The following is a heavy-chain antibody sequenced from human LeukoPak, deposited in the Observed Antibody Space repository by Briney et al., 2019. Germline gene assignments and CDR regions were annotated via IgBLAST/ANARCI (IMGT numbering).Heavy chain of an antibody. CDR3: AREGGGWLQFAYAFDI. CDR2: ISAYNGNT. J-gene: IGHJ3*02. D-gene: IGHD5-24*01. V-gene: IGHV1-18*01. Sequence: GASVKVSCKASGYTFTSYGISWVRQAPGQGLEWMGWISAYNGNTNYAQKFQGWVTMTRDTSISTAYMELSRLRSDDTAVYYCAREGGGWLQFAYAFDIWGQGTMVTVSS. CDR1: GYTFTSYG.